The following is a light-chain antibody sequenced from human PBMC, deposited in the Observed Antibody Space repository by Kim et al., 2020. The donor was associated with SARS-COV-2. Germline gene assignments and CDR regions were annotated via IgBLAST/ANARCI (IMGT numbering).Light chain of an antibody. Sequence: GQSLTISCTGTSSDVSAYKYVSWYQQHPGKAPELMIFDVSERPSGISNRFSGSKSGNTASLTISGLQAEDEADYYCSSYARSSSYVFGTGTKVTVL. CDR3: SSYARSSSYV. J-gene: IGLJ1*01. V-gene: IGLV2-14*04. CDR2: DVS. CDR1: SSDVSAYKY.